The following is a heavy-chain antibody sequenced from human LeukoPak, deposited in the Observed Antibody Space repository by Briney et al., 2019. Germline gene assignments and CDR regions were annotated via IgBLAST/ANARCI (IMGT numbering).Heavy chain of an antibody. D-gene: IGHD5-18*01. CDR2: IYYSGST. Sequence: SETLSLTCTVSGGSISSGDYYWSWIRQPPGKGLEWIGYIYYSGSTYYNPSLKSRVTISVDTSKNQFSLKLSSVTAADTAVYYCARVTHEELWFDYWGQGTLVTVSS. CDR3: ARVTHEELWFDY. CDR1: GGSISSGDYY. V-gene: IGHV4-30-4*02. J-gene: IGHJ4*02.